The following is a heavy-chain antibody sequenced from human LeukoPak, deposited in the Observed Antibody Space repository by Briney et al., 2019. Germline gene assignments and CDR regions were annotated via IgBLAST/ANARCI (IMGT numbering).Heavy chain of an antibody. CDR1: GYTFTSYY. D-gene: IGHD6-25*01. J-gene: IGHJ4*02. Sequence: ASVKVSCKASGYTFTSYYMHWVRQAPVQGLEWMGWINPNSGGTNYAQKFQGRVTMTRDTSISTAYMELSRLRSDDTAVYYCARAGGYQAYYFDYWGQGTLVTVSS. CDR3: ARAGGYQAYYFDY. CDR2: INPNSGGT. V-gene: IGHV1-2*02.